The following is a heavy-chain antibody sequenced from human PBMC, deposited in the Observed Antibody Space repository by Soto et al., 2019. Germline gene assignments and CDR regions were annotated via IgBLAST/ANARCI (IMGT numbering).Heavy chain of an antibody. Sequence: QVQLVQSGAEVKKPGASVKVSCKASGYTFTSYDINWARQATGQGPEWIGWMNPKSGNTGYAQKFQGRVTMTRNTSISTAYMELSSLRSEDMAVYFCVRGTRTTDVWGQGTTVTVSS. CDR2: MNPKSGNT. V-gene: IGHV1-8*01. D-gene: IGHD1-7*01. CDR1: GYTFTSYD. CDR3: VRGTRTTDV. J-gene: IGHJ6*02.